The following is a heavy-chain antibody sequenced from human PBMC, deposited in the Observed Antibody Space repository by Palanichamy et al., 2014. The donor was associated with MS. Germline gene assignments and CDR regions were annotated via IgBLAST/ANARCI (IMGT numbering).Heavy chain of an antibody. CDR2: TYYRSKWYS. V-gene: IGHV6-1*01. D-gene: IGHD5-24*01. Sequence: QVQLQPSGPGLVKPSQTLSLTCEISGDSVSSNRATWTWIRQSPSRGLEWLGRTYYRSKWYSDYAVSVKSRVTIKADTSKNQFSLQLNSVTPEDTAVYYCARGNYNVDVWGRGTTVTVSS. J-gene: IGHJ6*02. CDR3: ARGNYNVDV. CDR1: GDSVSSNRAT.